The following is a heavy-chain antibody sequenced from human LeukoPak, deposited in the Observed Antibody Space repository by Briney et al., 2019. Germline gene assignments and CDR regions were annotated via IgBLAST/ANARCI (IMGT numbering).Heavy chain of an antibody. CDR2: IKQDGSEK. CDR1: GFTFSSYW. Sequence: PGGSLRLSCAASGFTFSSYWMSWVRQAPGKGLEWVANIKQDGSEKYYVDSVKGRFTISRDNAQNSLYLQMNSLRAEDTAVYYCTRDAYGYSDYNGINDWGQGTLVTVSS. CDR3: TRDAYGYSDYNGIND. D-gene: IGHD5-12*01. V-gene: IGHV3-7*01. J-gene: IGHJ4*02.